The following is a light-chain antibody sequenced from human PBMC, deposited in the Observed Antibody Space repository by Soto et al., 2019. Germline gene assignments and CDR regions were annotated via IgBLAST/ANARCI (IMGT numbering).Light chain of an antibody. CDR3: HQYGSSPQT. Sequence: EIVLTQSPGSLSLYPGDRATLFCRASQSVSSTHLAWYHQKPGQAPRLLIYGASTRASGIPDRFSGSGSGTDFTLTISRLETEDFAVYYCHQYGSSPQTFGQGTKVDIK. CDR2: GAS. CDR1: QSVSSTH. V-gene: IGKV3-20*01. J-gene: IGKJ1*01.